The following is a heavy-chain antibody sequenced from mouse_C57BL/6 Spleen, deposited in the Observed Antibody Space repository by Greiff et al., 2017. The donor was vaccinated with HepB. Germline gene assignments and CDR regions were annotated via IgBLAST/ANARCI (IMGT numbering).Heavy chain of an antibody. CDR3: ARWGYHDENAMDY. CDR2: ILPGSGST. V-gene: IGHV1-9*01. D-gene: IGHD2-12*01. CDR1: GYTFTGYW. Sequence: VQLQQSGAELMKPGASVKLSCKATGYTFTGYWIEWVKQRPGHGLEWIGEILPGSGSTNYNEKFKGKATFTADISSNTAYMQPSSLTTEDSAIYYWARWGYHDENAMDYWGQGTSVTVSS. J-gene: IGHJ4*01.